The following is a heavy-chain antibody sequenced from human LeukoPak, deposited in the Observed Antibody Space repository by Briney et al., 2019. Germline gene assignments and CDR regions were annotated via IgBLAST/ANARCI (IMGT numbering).Heavy chain of an antibody. Sequence: SETLSLTCTVSGGSINSYYWSWIRQPPGKGLEWIGYIYYSGSTNYNPSLKSRVTISVDTSKNQFSLKLSSVTAADTAVYYCARYIAVAGTYYFDYWGQGTRVTVSS. V-gene: IGHV4-59*01. D-gene: IGHD6-19*01. CDR2: IYYSGST. CDR1: GGSINSYY. J-gene: IGHJ4*02. CDR3: ARYIAVAGTYYFDY.